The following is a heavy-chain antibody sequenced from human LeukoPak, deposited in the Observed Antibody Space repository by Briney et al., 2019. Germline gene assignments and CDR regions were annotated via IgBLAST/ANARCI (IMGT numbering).Heavy chain of an antibody. V-gene: IGHV1-2*02. CDR3: ARKAHCGGDCYSDY. J-gene: IGHJ4*02. CDR2: INPNSGGT. CDR1: GYTFTGYY. D-gene: IGHD2-21*02. Sequence: GASVKVSCKASGYTFTGYYMHWVRQAPGQGLEWMGWINPNSGGTNYAQKFQGRVTMTRDTSISTAYMELSRLRSDDTAVYYCARKAHCGGDCYSDYWGQGTLVTVSS.